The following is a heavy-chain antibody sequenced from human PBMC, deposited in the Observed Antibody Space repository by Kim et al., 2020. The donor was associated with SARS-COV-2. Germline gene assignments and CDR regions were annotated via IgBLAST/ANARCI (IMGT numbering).Heavy chain of an antibody. Sequence: SETLSLTCTVSGGSISSYYWSWIRQPPGKGLEWIGYIYYSGSTNYNPSLKSRVTISVDTSKNQFSLKLSSVTAADTAVYYCARPYYDILTGYYPYYFDYWGQGILVPVSS. CDR1: GGSISSYY. J-gene: IGHJ4*02. V-gene: IGHV4-59*08. CDR2: IYYSGST. D-gene: IGHD3-9*01. CDR3: ARPYYDILTGYYPYYFDY.